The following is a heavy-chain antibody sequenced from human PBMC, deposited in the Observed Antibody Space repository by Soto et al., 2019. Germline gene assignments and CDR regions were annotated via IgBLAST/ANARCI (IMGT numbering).Heavy chain of an antibody. CDR1: GGSISSGSYY. CDR2: IYYSGST. J-gene: IGHJ4*02. CDR3: ASRCWYWSYGLDC. D-gene: IGHD1-7*01. V-gene: IGHV4-39*01. Sequence: SETLSLTCTVSGGSISSGSYYWGWIRQPPGKGLEWIGSIYYSGSTYYNPSLKSRVTISVDTSKNQFSLKLSSVTAADTAVYYCASRCWYWSYGLDCWARGTLV.